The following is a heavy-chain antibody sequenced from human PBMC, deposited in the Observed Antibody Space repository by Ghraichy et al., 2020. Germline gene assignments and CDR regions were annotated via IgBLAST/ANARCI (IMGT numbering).Heavy chain of an antibody. CDR1: GFTVSSNY. Sequence: GESLNISCAASGFTVSSNYMSWVRQAPGKGLEWVSVIYSGGSTYYADSVKGRFTISRDNSKNTLYLQMNSLRAEDTAVYYCARDLLNDYGDYPLDYWGQGTLVTVSS. CDR3: ARDLLNDYGDYPLDY. V-gene: IGHV3-53*01. D-gene: IGHD4-17*01. CDR2: IYSGGST. J-gene: IGHJ4*02.